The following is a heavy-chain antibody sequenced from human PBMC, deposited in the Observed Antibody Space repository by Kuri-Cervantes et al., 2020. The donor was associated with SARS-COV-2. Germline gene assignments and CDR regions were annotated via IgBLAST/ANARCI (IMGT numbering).Heavy chain of an antibody. V-gene: IGHV1-8*01. J-gene: IGHJ5*02. CDR3: ATEPPYGVRGVPWFDP. CDR2: MNPNSGNT. Sequence: ASVKVSCKASGYTFTSYDINWVRQATGQGLEWMGWMNPNSGNTGYAQKFQGRVTMTRNTSISTAYMELSSLRSEDTAVYYCATEPPYGVRGVPWFDPWGQGTLVTVSS. CDR1: GYTFTSYD. D-gene: IGHD3-10*01.